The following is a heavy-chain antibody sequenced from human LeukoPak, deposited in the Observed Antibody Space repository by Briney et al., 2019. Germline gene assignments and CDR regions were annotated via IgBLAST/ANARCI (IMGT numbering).Heavy chain of an antibody. J-gene: IGHJ4*02. D-gene: IGHD2-2*01. CDR2: VRSDGGIK. CDR3: AKDLPAAYFDY. V-gene: IGHV3-30*02. Sequence: GGSLRLSCAASGFTFSSYGIHWVRQAPGKGLEWVAFVRSDGGIKYYADSVKGRFTISRDNSRTTVYLQMNSLRAEDTAVYHCAKDLPAAYFDYWGQGTLVTVSS. CDR1: GFTFSSYG.